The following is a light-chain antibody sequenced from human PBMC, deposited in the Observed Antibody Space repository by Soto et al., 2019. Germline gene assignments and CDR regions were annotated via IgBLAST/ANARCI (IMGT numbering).Light chain of an antibody. CDR1: SSNIGNNY. J-gene: IGLJ1*01. CDR2: ENN. CDR3: GTWDSSLSAAV. V-gene: IGLV1-51*02. Sequence: QSVLTQPPSVSAAPGQKVTISCSGRSSNIGNNYVSWYQQLPETTPKLLIYENNKRPSGIPDRFSGSKSGTSATLGITGLQTGDEADYYCGTWDSSLSAAVFGTGTKVTVL.